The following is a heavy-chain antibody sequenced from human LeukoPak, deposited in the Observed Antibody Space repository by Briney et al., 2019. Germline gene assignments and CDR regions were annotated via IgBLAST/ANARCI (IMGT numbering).Heavy chain of an antibody. CDR3: ARKSTPSSGWTPFDY. V-gene: IGHV1-8*01. Sequence: ASVKVSCKASGYTFTSYDINWVQQATGEGLEWMGWMNPNSGNTGYAQKFQGRVTMTRNSSISTAYMELSSLRSEDTAVYYCARKSTPSSGWTPFDYWGQGTPVTVSS. D-gene: IGHD6-19*01. CDR1: GYTFTSYD. J-gene: IGHJ4*02. CDR2: MNPNSGNT.